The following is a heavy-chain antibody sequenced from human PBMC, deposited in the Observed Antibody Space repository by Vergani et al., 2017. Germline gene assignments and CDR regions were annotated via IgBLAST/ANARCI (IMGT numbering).Heavy chain of an antibody. V-gene: IGHV4-59*01. CDR1: GGSISSYY. CDR2: IYYSGST. D-gene: IGHD3-9*01. CDR3: ARWSSRFDWLSNYCGMDV. Sequence: QVQLQESGPGLVKPSETLSLTCTVSGGSISSYYWSWIRQPPGKGLEWIGYIYYSGSTNYNPSLKSRVTISVDTSKNQFSLTLSSVTAADTAVYYCARWSSRFDWLSNYCGMDVWGQGTTVTVSS. J-gene: IGHJ6*02.